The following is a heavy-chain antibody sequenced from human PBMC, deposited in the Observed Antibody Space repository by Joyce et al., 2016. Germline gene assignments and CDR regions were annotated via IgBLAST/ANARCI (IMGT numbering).Heavy chain of an antibody. CDR1: GGSISSSSYY. V-gene: IGHV4-39*07. Sequence: QLQLQESGPGLVKPSETLSLTCTVSGGSISSSSYYWGWIRQPPGKGLDWIGNIYYSGSTYYNPSLKRRVTISVDTSKNQFSLKLSSVTAADTAMYYCTRDGFLEWLGDDYWGQGTLVTVSS. D-gene: IGHD3-3*01. CDR2: IYYSGST. CDR3: TRDGFLEWLGDDY. J-gene: IGHJ4*02.